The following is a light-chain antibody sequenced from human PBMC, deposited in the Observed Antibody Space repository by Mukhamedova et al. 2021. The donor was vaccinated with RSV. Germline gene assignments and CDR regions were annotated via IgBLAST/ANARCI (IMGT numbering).Light chain of an antibody. CDR2: EVS. CDR3: MESTQHPRL. Sequence: MYEVSHRFSGVPDRFSGSGSGTDFTLKISRVEAEDVGVYYCMESTQHPRLFGPGTKVDIK. V-gene: IGKV2D-29*01. J-gene: IGKJ3*01.